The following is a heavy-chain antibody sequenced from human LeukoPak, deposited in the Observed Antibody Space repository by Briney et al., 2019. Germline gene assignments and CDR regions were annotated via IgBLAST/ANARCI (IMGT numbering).Heavy chain of an antibody. Sequence: SETLSLTCAVYGGSFSGYYWSWIRQPPGKGLEWIGEISHSGSTNYNPSLKSRVTISVDTSKNQFSLKLSSVTAADTAVYYCARGGVYYGSGSYIYWGQGTLVTVSS. J-gene: IGHJ4*02. CDR1: GGSFSGYY. D-gene: IGHD3-10*01. V-gene: IGHV4-34*01. CDR3: ARGGVYYGSGSYIY. CDR2: ISHSGST.